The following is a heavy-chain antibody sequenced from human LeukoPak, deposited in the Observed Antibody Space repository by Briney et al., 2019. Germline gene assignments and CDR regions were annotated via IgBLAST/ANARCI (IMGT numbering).Heavy chain of an antibody. CDR3: AREREIQPRSWFDP. D-gene: IGHD5-18*01. V-gene: IGHV4-34*01. Sequence: PSETLSLTCAVYGGSFSGYYWSWIRQPPGKGLEWIGEINHSGSTNYNPSLKSRVTISVDTSKNQFSLKLSSVTAADTAVYYCAREREIQPRSWFDPWGQGTLVTVSS. CDR2: INHSGST. J-gene: IGHJ5*02. CDR1: GGSFSGYY.